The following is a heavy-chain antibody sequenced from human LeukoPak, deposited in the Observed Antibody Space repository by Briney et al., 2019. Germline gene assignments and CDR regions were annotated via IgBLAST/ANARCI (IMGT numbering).Heavy chain of an antibody. V-gene: IGHV4-59*02. CDR1: GASVSTNY. Sequence: SETLSLTCTVSGASVSTNYWSWIRQSPGKGLEWIGYVYYSVNTNYNPSLKSRVTISADTSKNQFSLKLTSVTAADTAVYYCAKDRIWAHWGQGTLVTASS. D-gene: IGHD7-27*01. CDR2: VYYSVNT. J-gene: IGHJ4*02. CDR3: AKDRIWAH.